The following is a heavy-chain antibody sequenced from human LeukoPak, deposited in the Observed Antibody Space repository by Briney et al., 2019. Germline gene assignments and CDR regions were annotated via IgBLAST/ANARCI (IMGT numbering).Heavy chain of an antibody. CDR2: INPNSGGT. Sequence: ASVKVSCKASGYTFTGYYMHWVRQTPGQGLEWMGWINPNSGGTNYAQKFQGRVTMTRDTSISTAYMELSRLRSDDTAVYYCARDPDTAMVGYYFDYWGQGTLVTVSS. CDR1: GYTFTGYY. J-gene: IGHJ4*02. CDR3: ARDPDTAMVGYYFDY. V-gene: IGHV1-2*02. D-gene: IGHD5-18*01.